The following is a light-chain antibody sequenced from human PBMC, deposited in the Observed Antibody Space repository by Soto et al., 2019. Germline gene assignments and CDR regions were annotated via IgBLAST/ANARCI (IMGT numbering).Light chain of an antibody. Sequence: DIQMTQSPSSLSASLLDRVTITCRASQSISSYLNWYQQKPGKAPKLLIYAASSLQSGVPSRFSGSGSGTDFTLTISSLQPEDFATYYCQQYETFSGTFGPGTKVDIK. CDR3: QQYETFSGT. J-gene: IGKJ1*01. CDR1: QSISSY. CDR2: AAS. V-gene: IGKV1-39*01.